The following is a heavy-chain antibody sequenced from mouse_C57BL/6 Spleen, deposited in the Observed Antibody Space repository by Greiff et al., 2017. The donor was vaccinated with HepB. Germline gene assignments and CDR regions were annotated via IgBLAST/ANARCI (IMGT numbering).Heavy chain of an antibody. CDR2: IYPGDGDT. CDR1: GYAFSSSW. CDR3: ATSVYRGRNYEDFDV. Sequence: VQLQQSGPELVKPGASVKISCKASGYAFSSSWMNWVKQRPGEGLEWIGRIYPGDGDTNYNGKFKGKATLTADKSSSTAYMQLSSLTSEDSAVYYYATSVYRGRNYEDFDVWGRGTTVTVSS. V-gene: IGHV1-82*01. J-gene: IGHJ1*03. D-gene: IGHD1-1*01.